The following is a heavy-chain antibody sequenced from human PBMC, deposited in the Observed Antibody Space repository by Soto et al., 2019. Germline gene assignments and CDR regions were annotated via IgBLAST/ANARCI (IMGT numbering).Heavy chain of an antibody. CDR3: ARMVASLFDP. J-gene: IGHJ5*02. D-gene: IGHD2-15*01. CDR2: IYYSGST. CDR1: VGSMSSYN. V-gene: IGHV4-59*01. Sequence: SQSLHMACPVSVGSMSSYNWSWIRQPPGKGLEWIGYIYYSGSTNYNPSLKSRVTISVDTSKNQFSLKLSSVTAADTAVYYCARMVASLFDPWGQGTLVTVSS.